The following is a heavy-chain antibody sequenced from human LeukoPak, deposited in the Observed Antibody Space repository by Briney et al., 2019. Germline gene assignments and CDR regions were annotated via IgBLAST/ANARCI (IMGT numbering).Heavy chain of an antibody. CDR2: IYPGDSDT. CDR3: ARQGSGYYGSGSYTGDAFDI. CDR1: GYIFTTYW. J-gene: IGHJ3*02. V-gene: IGHV5-51*01. D-gene: IGHD3-10*01. Sequence: GESLKISCKGSGYIFTTYWIGWVRQMPGKGLEWMGIIYPGDSDTRYSPSFQGQVTISADKSISTAYLQWSSLKASDTAMYYCARQGSGYYGSGSYTGDAFDIWGQGTMVTVSS.